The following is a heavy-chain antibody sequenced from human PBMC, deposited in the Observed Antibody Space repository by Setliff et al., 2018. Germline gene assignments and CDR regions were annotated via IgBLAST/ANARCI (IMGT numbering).Heavy chain of an antibody. Sequence: PSETLSLTCTVSGGSISSYYWSWIRQPAGKGLEWIGHIYIGGSANYNPSLKSRVTMSIDTSNNQVSLKLTSVTAADTAVYYCARSAALEWFIIDYWGQGTLVTVSS. J-gene: IGHJ4*02. CDR3: ARSAALEWFIIDY. CDR2: IYIGGSA. D-gene: IGHD3-3*01. V-gene: IGHV4-4*07. CDR1: GGSISSYY.